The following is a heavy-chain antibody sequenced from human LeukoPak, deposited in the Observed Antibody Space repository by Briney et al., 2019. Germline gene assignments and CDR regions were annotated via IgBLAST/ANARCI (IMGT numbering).Heavy chain of an antibody. Sequence: GASVKVSCKASGYTLTSYDINWVRQAPGQGLEWMGWINTNTGNPTYAQGFTGRFVFSLDTSVSTAYLQISSLKAEDTAVYYCARVAPGIAVAGDYWGQRTLVTVSS. CDR2: INTNTGNP. V-gene: IGHV7-4-1*02. CDR3: ARVAPGIAVAGDY. D-gene: IGHD6-19*01. J-gene: IGHJ4*02. CDR1: GYTLTSYD.